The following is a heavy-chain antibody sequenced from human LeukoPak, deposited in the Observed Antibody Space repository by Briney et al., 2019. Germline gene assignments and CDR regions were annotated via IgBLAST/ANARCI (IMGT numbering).Heavy chain of an antibody. CDR1: GYTYTTYG. Sequence: GASVKVSCKTSGYTYTTYGLSWLRQAPGQGPEWMGWITAYNDKTLYSEKFQDRIIMTTDTPRSTAYMELRNLRSDDMAVYYCAKWGRLGQLSFFDHWGQGTLVTVSS. J-gene: IGHJ4*02. V-gene: IGHV1-18*03. CDR3: AKWGRLGQLSFFDH. CDR2: ITAYNDKT. D-gene: IGHD3-16*02.